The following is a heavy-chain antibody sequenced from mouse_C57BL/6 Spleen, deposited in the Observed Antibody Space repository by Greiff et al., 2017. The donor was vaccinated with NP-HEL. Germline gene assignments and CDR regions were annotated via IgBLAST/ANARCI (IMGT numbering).Heavy chain of an antibody. CDR3: AREVYYYGSSYGPDWYFDV. CDR1: GFTFSDYY. V-gene: IGHV5-16*01. D-gene: IGHD1-1*01. J-gene: IGHJ1*03. Sequence: EVQVVESEGGLVQPGSSMKLSCTASGFTFSDYYMAWVRQVPEKGLEWVANINYDGSSTYYLDSLKSRFIISRDNAKNILYLQMSSLKSEDTATYYCAREVYYYGSSYGPDWYFDVWGTGTTVTVSS. CDR2: INYDGSST.